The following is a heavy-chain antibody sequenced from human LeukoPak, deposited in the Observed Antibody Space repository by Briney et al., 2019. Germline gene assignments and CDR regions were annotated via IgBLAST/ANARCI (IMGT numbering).Heavy chain of an antibody. V-gene: IGHV3-7*01. Sequence: GGSLRLSCAASGFTFSNYDMSWVRQAPGKGLEWVANIKPDGSEEYYVDSVKDRFTISRDNAKNSLYLQMNGLRVEDTAVYFCVGDPGDYWGQGTLVTVSS. CDR2: IKPDGSEE. J-gene: IGHJ4*02. D-gene: IGHD7-27*01. CDR3: VGDPGDY. CDR1: GFTFSNYD.